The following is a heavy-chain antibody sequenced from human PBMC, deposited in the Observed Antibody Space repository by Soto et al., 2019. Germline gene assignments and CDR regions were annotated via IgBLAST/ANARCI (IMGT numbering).Heavy chain of an antibody. CDR2: ISYDGSNK. CDR3: ASGTSSGYDYYYYGMDV. D-gene: IGHD5-12*01. CDR1: GFTFSSYA. Sequence: GGSLRLSCAASGFTFSSYAMHWVRQAPGKGLEWVAVISYDGSNKYYADSVKGRFTISRDNSKNTLYLQMNSLRAEDTAVYYCASGTSSGYDYYYYGMDVWGQGTTVTVSS. J-gene: IGHJ6*02. V-gene: IGHV3-30-3*01.